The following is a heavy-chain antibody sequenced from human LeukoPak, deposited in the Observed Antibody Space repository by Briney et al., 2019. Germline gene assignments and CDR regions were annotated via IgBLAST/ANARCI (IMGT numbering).Heavy chain of an antibody. J-gene: IGHJ6*02. Sequence: GGSLRLSCAASGFTFSSYSMNWVRQAPGKGLEWVSSISSSSSYIYYADSVKGRSTISRDSAKKSLYLQMNSLRAEDTAVYYCARDRGYSYGNQYGMDVWGQGTTVTVSS. CDR3: ARDRGYSYGNQYGMDV. V-gene: IGHV3-21*01. CDR2: ISSSSSYI. D-gene: IGHD5-18*01. CDR1: GFTFSSYS.